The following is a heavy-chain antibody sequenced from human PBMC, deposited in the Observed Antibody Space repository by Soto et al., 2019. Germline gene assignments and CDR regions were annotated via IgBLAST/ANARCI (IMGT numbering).Heavy chain of an antibody. CDR2: IVVGSGNT. J-gene: IGHJ6*02. V-gene: IGHV1-58*02. D-gene: IGHD2-2*01. CDR3: AAVRDIVVVLGTRSHYYGMDV. CDR1: GFTFTSSA. Sequence: SVKVSCKASGFTFTSSAMQRVRQARGQRLEWIGWIVVGSGNTNYAQKFQERVTITRDRSTSTAYMELSSLRSEDPAVYYCAAVRDIVVVLGTRSHYYGMDVWGQGTTVTVSS.